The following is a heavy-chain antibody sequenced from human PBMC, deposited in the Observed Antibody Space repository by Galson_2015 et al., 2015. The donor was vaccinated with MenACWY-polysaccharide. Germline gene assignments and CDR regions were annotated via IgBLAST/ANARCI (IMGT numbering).Heavy chain of an antibody. CDR2: ISSGGTI. D-gene: IGHD1-26*01. V-gene: IGHV3-48*02. CDR3: ARVLKGLVGATPDY. J-gene: IGHJ4*02. Sequence: SLRLSCAASGVTFSSYSMNWVRQAPGKGLEWVSYISSGGTIYTADYVKGRFTISRYNTQYSLCLQMISLRDDDTAVYYCARVLKGLVGATPDYWGQGTLVTVSS. CDR1: GVTFSSYS.